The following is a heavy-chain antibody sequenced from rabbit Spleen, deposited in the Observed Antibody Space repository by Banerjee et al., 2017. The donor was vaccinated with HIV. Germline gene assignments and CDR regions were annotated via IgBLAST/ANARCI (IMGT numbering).Heavy chain of an antibody. Sequence: QSLEESGGDLVQPEGSLTLTCKASGFSFSDRDVMCWVRQAPGKGLEWIACIYPGSSGTTYYATWAKGRFTISKTSSTTVTLQMTSLTAADTATYFCARDTGSSFSTYGMDLWGQGTLVTVS. CDR3: ARDTGSSFSTYGMDL. J-gene: IGHJ6*01. CDR1: GFSFSDRDV. V-gene: IGHV1S40*01. D-gene: IGHD8-1*01. CDR2: IYPGSSGTT.